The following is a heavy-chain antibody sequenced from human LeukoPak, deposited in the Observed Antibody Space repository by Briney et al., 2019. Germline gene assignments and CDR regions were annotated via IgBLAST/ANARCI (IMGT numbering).Heavy chain of an antibody. V-gene: IGHV4-59*01. CDR1: GGSISSYY. D-gene: IGHD7-27*01. Sequence: SETLSLTCTVSGGSISSYYWSWIRQPPGKGLEWIGYIYYSGSTNYNPSLKSRVTISVDTSKNQFSLKLSSVTAADTAVYYCARVTPPTGVPYYYYYGMDVWGQGTTVTVSS. CDR2: IYYSGST. CDR3: ARVTPPTGVPYYYYYGMDV. J-gene: IGHJ6*02.